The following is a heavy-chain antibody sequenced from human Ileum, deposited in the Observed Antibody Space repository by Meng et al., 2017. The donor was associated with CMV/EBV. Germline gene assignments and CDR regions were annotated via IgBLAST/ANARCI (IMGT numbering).Heavy chain of an antibody. CDR2: INHSGST. J-gene: IGHJ5*02. CDR1: GGSFSGYY. Sequence: VDGGSFSGYYWRGIRQPPGKGLEWIGEINHSGSTNYNPSLKSRVTISVDTSKNQFSLKLSSVTAADTAVYYCARGLITGTTSDWFDPWGQGTLVTVSS. V-gene: IGHV4-34*01. D-gene: IGHD1-7*01. CDR3: ARGLITGTTSDWFDP.